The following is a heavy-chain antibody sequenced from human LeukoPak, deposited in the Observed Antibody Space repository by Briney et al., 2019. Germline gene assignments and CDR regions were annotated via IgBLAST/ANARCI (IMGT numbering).Heavy chain of an antibody. CDR3: AREEGQQLVQNY. CDR1: GYTFTSYY. Sequence: ASVRVSCKASGYTFTSYYMHWVRQAPGQGLEWMGWINPNSGGTNYAQKFQGRVTMTRDTSISTAYMELSRLRSDDTAVCYCAREEGQQLVQNYWGQGTLVTVSS. V-gene: IGHV1-2*02. D-gene: IGHD6-13*01. CDR2: INPNSGGT. J-gene: IGHJ4*02.